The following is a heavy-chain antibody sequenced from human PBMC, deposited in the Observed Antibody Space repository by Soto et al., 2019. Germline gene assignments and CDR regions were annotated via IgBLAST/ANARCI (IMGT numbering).Heavy chain of an antibody. CDR2: IYYSGST. CDR1: GGSISSYY. D-gene: IGHD5-12*01. CDR3: ARYSGYDNWFDY. J-gene: IGHJ4*02. V-gene: IGHV4-59*01. Sequence: PSETLSLTCTVSGGSISSYYWSWIRQPPGKGLEWIGYIYYSGSTNYNPSLKSRVTISVDTSKNQFSLKLSSVTAADTAVYYCARYSGYDNWFDYWGQGTLVTVSS.